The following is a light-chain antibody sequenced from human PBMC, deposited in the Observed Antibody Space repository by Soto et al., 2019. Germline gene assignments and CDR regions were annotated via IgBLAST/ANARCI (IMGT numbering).Light chain of an antibody. Sequence: QSVLTQPPSASGTPGQRGTISCSGSSSNIGSNYVYWYQQLPGTAPKLLIYRSNQRPSGVPDRFSGSKSGTSASLAISGLRSEDEADYYCASWDDSLSVVVFGGGTKLTVL. CDR2: RSN. V-gene: IGLV1-47*01. CDR3: ASWDDSLSVVV. CDR1: SSNIGSNY. J-gene: IGLJ2*01.